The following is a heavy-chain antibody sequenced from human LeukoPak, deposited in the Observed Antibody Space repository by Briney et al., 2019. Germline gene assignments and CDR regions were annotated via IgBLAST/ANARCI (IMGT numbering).Heavy chain of an antibody. CDR1: GFTFSSNW. J-gene: IGHJ4*02. D-gene: IGHD2-15*01. Sequence: GGSLRLSCAASGFTFSSNWMHWVRQAPGKGLVWVSRIKGDGSSTSYADSVKGRFTISRDNAKNTLFLQMNSLRAEDTAVYYCAKAGCSGGSCYVYLDHWGQGTLVTVSS. V-gene: IGHV3-74*01. CDR2: IKGDGSST. CDR3: AKAGCSGGSCYVYLDH.